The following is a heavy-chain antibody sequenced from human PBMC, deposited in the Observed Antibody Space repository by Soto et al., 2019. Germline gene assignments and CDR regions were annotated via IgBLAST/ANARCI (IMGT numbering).Heavy chain of an antibody. CDR3: AKLTAAMSNDAFDI. D-gene: IGHD2-2*01. CDR1: GFTFSSYA. J-gene: IGHJ3*02. V-gene: IGHV3-23*01. Sequence: PGGSLRLSCAASGFTFSSYAMSWVRQAPGEGLEWVSAISGSGGSTYYADSVKGRFTISRDNSKSTLYLQMNSLRAEDTALYYCAKLTAAMSNDAFDIWGQGTMVTVSS. CDR2: ISGSGGST.